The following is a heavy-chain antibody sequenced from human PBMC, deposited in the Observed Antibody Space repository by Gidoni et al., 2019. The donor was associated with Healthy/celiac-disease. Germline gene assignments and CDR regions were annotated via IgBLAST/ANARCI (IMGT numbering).Heavy chain of an antibody. CDR1: GYTFTGYY. J-gene: IGHJ4*02. Sequence: QVQLVQYGAEGKKPGASVKVSCKASGYTFTGYYMHWVRQAPGQGLEWMGWISPNSGGTNSAPKFQGRVTMTRDTSISTAYMGLSRLRSDDTAVYYCARALTGTTPSWGQGTLVTVSS. D-gene: IGHD1-20*01. CDR2: ISPNSGGT. CDR3: ARALTGTTPS. V-gene: IGHV1-2*02.